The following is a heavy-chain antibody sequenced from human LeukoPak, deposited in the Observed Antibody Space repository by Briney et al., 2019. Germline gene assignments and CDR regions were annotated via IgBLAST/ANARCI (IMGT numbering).Heavy chain of an antibody. CDR3: AGGGYSYGAGY. V-gene: IGHV4-59*08. CDR2: IYYSGST. J-gene: IGHJ4*02. CDR1: GGSISSYY. D-gene: IGHD5-18*01. Sequence: SETLSLTCTVSGGSISSYYWSWIRQPPGKGLEWIGYIYYSGSTNFNPSLKSRVTISVDTSKNQFSLKLSSVTAADTAVYYCAGGGYSYGAGYWGQGTLVTVSS.